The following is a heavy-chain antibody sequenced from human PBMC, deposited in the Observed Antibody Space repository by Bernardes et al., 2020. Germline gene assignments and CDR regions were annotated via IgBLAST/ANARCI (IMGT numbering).Heavy chain of an antibody. V-gene: IGHV5-51*01. CDR2: IFPGDSDT. D-gene: IGHD6-19*01. J-gene: IGHJ4*02. Sequence: GASLKISCKASGYSFTTYWIAWVRQMPGKGLEWMGIIFPGDSDTRYSPSFQGQVTISADKSISTAYLQWNSLKASDTAMYYCARRDNSGWYYFDYWGQGTLVTVSS. CDR1: GYSFTTYW. CDR3: ARRDNSGWYYFDY.